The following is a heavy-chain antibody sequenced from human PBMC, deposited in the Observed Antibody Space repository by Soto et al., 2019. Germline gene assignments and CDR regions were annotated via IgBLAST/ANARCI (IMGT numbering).Heavy chain of an antibody. CDR2: MCSDVTT. Sequence: GGSLRLSCAASGFSVSSNYMSWVRQAPGKGLEWVSIMCSDVTTYYADSVKGRFTISGDKSKSTLFLQMNSLRAEDTAVYYCAKESYCSSHRRYSRSGMDVWGQGTRVTVSS. CDR3: AKESYCSSHRRYSRSGMDV. D-gene: IGHD2-2*01. J-gene: IGHJ6*02. CDR1: GFSVSSNY. V-gene: IGHV3-53*01.